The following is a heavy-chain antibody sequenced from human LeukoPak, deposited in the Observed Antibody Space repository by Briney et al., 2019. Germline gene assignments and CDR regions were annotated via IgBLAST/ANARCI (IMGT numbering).Heavy chain of an antibody. CDR2: IRSNAYRGTT. CDR3: SRGPIQLWVHNGVDV. Sequence: GGSLRLSCAASGFTLRYHAMSWVRQAPGKGLEWVGFIRSNAYRGTTEYAASVEGRSTIPRDDSKIAVYLQMNGLKGKDTDIYYCSRGPIQLWVHNGVDVWGQGTTVTAS. J-gene: IGHJ6*02. V-gene: IGHV3-49*04. D-gene: IGHD5-18*01. CDR1: GFTLRYHA.